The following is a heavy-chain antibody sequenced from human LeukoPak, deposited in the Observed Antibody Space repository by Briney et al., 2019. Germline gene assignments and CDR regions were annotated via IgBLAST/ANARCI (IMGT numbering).Heavy chain of an antibody. D-gene: IGHD3-10*01. Sequence: SETLSLTCTVSGGSISSHYGSCIRQPAGKGLEWIGRIYTSVITNYNPSLKRRVTMSVDTSTNQFSLTLSSVTAADTAVYYCARGSWELETSQNTNWFDPWGQGTLVTVSS. J-gene: IGHJ5*02. V-gene: IGHV4-4*07. CDR3: ARGSWELETSQNTNWFDP. CDR1: GGSISSHY. CDR2: IYTSVIT.